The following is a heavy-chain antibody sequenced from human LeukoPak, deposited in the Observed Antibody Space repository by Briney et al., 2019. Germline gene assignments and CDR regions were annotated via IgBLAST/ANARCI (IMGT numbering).Heavy chain of an antibody. D-gene: IGHD5-12*01. CDR2: IYYSGST. CDR3: ARVSGYDKSLNFDY. V-gene: IGHV4-59*01. Sequence: PSETLSLTCTVSGGSISSYYWSWIRQPPGKGLEWIGYIYYSGSTNYNPSLKSRVTISVDTSKNQFSLKLSSVTAADTAVYYCARVSGYDKSLNFDYWGQGTLVTVSS. J-gene: IGHJ4*02. CDR1: GGSISSYY.